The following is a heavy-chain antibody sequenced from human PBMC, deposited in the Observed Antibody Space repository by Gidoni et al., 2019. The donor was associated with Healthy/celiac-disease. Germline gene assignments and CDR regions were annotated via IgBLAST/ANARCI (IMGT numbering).Heavy chain of an antibody. D-gene: IGHD3-22*01. CDR1: GGSISSSSYY. Sequence: QLQLQESGPGLVKPSETLSLTCTVSGGSISSSSYYWGWIRQPPGKGLEWVGSIYYSGSSYYNPSLKSRVTISVDTSKNQFSLRLSSVTAADTALYYCAADSSGYYNDAFDIWGQGTMVTVSS. J-gene: IGHJ3*02. CDR3: AADSSGYYNDAFDI. V-gene: IGHV4-39*01. CDR2: IYYSGSS.